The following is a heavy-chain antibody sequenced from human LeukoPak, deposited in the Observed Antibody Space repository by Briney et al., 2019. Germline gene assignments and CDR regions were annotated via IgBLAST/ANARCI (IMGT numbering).Heavy chain of an antibody. J-gene: IGHJ4*02. V-gene: IGHV3-23*01. CDR1: GFTFSSSA. D-gene: IGHD2-8*01. CDR2: ISNNGGYT. CDR3: ATLFRSIVLMVYAMDY. Sequence: GGSLRLSCAASGFTFSSSAMSWVRQAPGKGLEWVSAISNNGGYTYYADSVKGRFTISRDNSKNTLYLQMNSLRAEDTAVYYCATLFRSIVLMVYAMDYWGQGTLVTVSS.